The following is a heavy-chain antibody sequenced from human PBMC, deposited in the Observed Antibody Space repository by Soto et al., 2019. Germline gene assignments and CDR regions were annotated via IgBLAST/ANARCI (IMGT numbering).Heavy chain of an antibody. Sequence: QVQLVASGPGLVKPSQTLSLTCSVSGGSIRSGGYFWTWIRQHPGKGLEYIGHIYSSGSTYYIPTLRMRLTMSLDTSKNQFSLNLTSVTAAHAALYFCARLNSGLYQSFDSWGQGALVTVSS. CDR1: GGSIRSGGYF. V-gene: IGHV4-31*03. CDR3: ARLNSGLYQSFDS. D-gene: IGHD2-8*01. J-gene: IGHJ4*02. CDR2: IYSSGST.